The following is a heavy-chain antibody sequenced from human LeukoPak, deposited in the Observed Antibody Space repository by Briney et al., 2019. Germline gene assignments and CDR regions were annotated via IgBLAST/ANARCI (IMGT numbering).Heavy chain of an antibody. J-gene: IGHJ4*02. CDR2: ISGSGGVT. V-gene: IGHV3-23*01. D-gene: IGHD3-22*01. Sequence: PGGSLRLSCAASGFTFSNYAMSWVRQAPGKGLEWVAIISGSGGVTYYADSVKGRFTISRDNSKNTLYLQMNSLRAEDTAVYYCAKDGYYYDSSAYYVIYYFDSWGQGTLVTVSS. CDR1: GFTFSNYA. CDR3: AKDGYYYDSSAYYVIYYFDS.